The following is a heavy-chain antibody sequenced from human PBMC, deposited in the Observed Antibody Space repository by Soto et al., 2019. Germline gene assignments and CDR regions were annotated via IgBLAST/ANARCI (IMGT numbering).Heavy chain of an antibody. CDR1: GVIFSNYA. CDR2: ISGSGGST. Sequence: PGGYLRLSCAAFGVIFSNYALCWFLLALGKGLEWVSAISGSGGSTYYADSVKGRFTISRDNSKNTLYLQMNSLRAEDTAVYYCAKSPDMARPNWFDSWGQGT. CDR3: AKSPDMARPNWFDS. J-gene: IGHJ5*01. D-gene: IGHD5-18*01. V-gene: IGHV3-23*01.